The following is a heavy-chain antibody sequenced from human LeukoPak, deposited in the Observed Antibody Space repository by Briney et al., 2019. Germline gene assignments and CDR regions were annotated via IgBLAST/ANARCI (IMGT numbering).Heavy chain of an antibody. CDR2: IYYSGST. D-gene: IGHD3-22*01. Sequence: SETLSLTCTVSGGSISSYYWSWIRQPPGKGLEWIGYIYYSGSTNYNPSLKSRVTISVDTSKNQFSLKLSSVTAADTAVYYCAGDYSDISGIDYWGQGTLVTVSS. V-gene: IGHV4-59*12. CDR1: GGSISSYY. J-gene: IGHJ4*02. CDR3: AGDYSDISGIDY.